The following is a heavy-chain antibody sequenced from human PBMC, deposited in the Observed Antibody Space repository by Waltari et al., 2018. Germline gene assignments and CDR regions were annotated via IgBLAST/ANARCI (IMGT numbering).Heavy chain of an antibody. CDR2: IYSGGST. J-gene: IGHJ6*02. CDR3: ASLSGYDDPDGMDV. CDR1: GFTVRSNY. Sequence: EGQLVESGGGLIQPGGSLRLSCAASGFTVRSNYISWVGRAPGKGLEWVSVIYSGGSTYYADSVKGRFTISRDNSKNTLYLQMNSLRAEDTAVYYCASLSGYDDPDGMDVWGQGTTVTVSS. V-gene: IGHV3-53*01. D-gene: IGHD5-12*01.